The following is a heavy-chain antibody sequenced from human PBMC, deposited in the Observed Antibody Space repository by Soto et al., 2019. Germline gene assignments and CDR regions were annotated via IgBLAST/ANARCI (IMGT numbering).Heavy chain of an antibody. CDR2: IHGDGGKI. V-gene: IGHV3-7*01. Sequence: LRLSCAASGFMFSAYWMSWVRQAPGKGLEWVANIHGDGGKIYYVDSVKGRFTISRDNAKRSLYLQMNSLRAEDTAVYYCARDFYGGYTYGPGDYWGQGALGTVS. J-gene: IGHJ4*02. D-gene: IGHD5-18*01. CDR3: ARDFYGGYTYGPGDY. CDR1: GFMFSAYW.